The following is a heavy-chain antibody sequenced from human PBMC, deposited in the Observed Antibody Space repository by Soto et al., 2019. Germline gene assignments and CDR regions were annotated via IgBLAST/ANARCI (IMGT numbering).Heavy chain of an antibody. V-gene: IGHV4-59*08. Sequence: QVHLQESGPGLVKPSETLSLTCTVSGDSISTDYWSWIRQSPGKGLEWIGFIYYGGSTNYNPSLKSRVTISVDTPKNQSFLKLSSVTAADTAVYYGAKNWNWGSLVHWGQGTLITVSS. J-gene: IGHJ4*02. CDR3: AKNWNWGSLVH. CDR2: IYYGGST. CDR1: GDSISTDY. D-gene: IGHD7-27*01.